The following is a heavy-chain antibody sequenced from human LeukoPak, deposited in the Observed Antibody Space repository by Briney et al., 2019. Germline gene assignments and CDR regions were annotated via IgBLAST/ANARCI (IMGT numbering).Heavy chain of an antibody. CDR3: ARGGYGHNMDV. D-gene: IGHD3-10*01. CDR1: GFTFSTYS. V-gene: IGHV3-23*01. CDR2: ITAGGGNK. J-gene: IGHJ6*01. Sequence: GGSLRLSCAASGFTFSTYSMSWVRQAPGKGLEWVSTITAGGGNKDYADSVKGRFTVSRDNAKNTLYLQMSSLRAEDTAVYYCARGGYGHNMDVWGEGTTVTVSS.